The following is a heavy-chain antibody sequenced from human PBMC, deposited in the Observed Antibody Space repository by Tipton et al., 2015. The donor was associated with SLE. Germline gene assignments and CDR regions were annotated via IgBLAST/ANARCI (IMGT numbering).Heavy chain of an antibody. V-gene: IGHV4-59*01. CDR3: ASGGDYGASAFDI. Sequence: TLSLTCTVSGGSMSRYYWGWIRQPPGKGLELIGYIYYSGSTNYNPSLKSRVAISVDTSKNQFSLNLSSVTAADTAVYYCASGGDYGASAFDIWGQGTMVTVSS. D-gene: IGHD4-17*01. CDR2: IYYSGST. J-gene: IGHJ3*02. CDR1: GGSMSRYY.